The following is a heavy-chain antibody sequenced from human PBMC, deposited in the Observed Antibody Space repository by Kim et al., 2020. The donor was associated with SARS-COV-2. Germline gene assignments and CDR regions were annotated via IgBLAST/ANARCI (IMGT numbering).Heavy chain of an antibody. CDR3: VREELQRPYLFDY. CDR1: GYTFTTYA. V-gene: IGHV1-3*01. J-gene: IGHJ4*02. CDR2: INAGTGNT. Sequence: ASVKVSCKASGYTFTTYAMHWVRQAPGQRLEWIGWINAGTGNTKYSQNFRGRVTITRDTSASTAYMDLNSLRSEDTAVYYCVREELQRPYLFDYWGQGTLVTVSS. D-gene: IGHD3-10*01.